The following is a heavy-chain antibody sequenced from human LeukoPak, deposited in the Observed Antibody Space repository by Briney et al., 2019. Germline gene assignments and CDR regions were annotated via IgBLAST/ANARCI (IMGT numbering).Heavy chain of an antibody. D-gene: IGHD6-13*01. CDR1: GGSFSGYH. CDR3: ARGVSSSWYSAGYYYYYMGV. CDR2: INHSGST. J-gene: IGHJ6*03. V-gene: IGHV4-34*01. Sequence: PSETLSLTCAVYGGSFSGYHWSWLRQPPGKGLEWLGEINHSGSTNYNPFLKSRVTISVDTSKNQFSLKLSSVTAADTAVYYCARGVSSSWYSAGYYYYYMGVWGKGTTVTISS.